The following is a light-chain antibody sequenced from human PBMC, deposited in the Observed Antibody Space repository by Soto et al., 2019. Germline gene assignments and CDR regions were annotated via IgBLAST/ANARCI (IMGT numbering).Light chain of an antibody. V-gene: IGKV1-5*01. CDR2: DAS. J-gene: IGKJ2*01. Sequence: DIRMTQSPSTLSASVGDRVTLTCRASQSISSWLAWYQQKPGKAPKLLVYDASSLESGVPSRFSGSGSGTEFTLTISSLQPDDFATYYCQQYNSYSYTLGQGTKLEIK. CDR3: QQYNSYSYT. CDR1: QSISSW.